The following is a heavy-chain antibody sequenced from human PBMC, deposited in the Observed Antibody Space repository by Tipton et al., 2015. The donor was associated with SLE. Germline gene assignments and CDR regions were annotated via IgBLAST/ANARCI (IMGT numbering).Heavy chain of an antibody. D-gene: IGHD2-15*01. Sequence: TLSLTCTVSGGSISSYYWSWIRQPPGKGLEWIGYIYYSGSTNYNPSLKSRVTISVDTSKNQFSLKLSSVTAADTAVYYCARLYCSGGRCYSHYYYGMDVWGQGTTVTVSS. CDR3: ARLYCSGGRCYSHYYYGMDV. J-gene: IGHJ6*02. CDR2: IYYSGST. CDR1: GGSISSYY. V-gene: IGHV4-59*01.